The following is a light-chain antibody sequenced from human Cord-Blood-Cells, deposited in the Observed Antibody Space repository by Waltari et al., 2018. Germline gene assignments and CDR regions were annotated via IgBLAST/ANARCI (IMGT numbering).Light chain of an antibody. J-gene: IGLJ1*01. CDR1: SRDVGSYNL. CDR3: CSYAGSSTYV. V-gene: IGLV2-23*02. Sequence: QSALTQPASVSGSPGQSITISCTGTSRDVGSYNLFSWYQQHPDKAPKLMIYEVSKRPSGVSNRFSGSKSGNTASLTISGLQAEDEADYYCCSYAGSSTYVFGTGTKVTVL. CDR2: EVS.